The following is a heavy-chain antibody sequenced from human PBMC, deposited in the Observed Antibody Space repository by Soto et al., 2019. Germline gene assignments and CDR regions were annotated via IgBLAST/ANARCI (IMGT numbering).Heavy chain of an antibody. J-gene: IGHJ6*02. V-gene: IGHV1-8*01. CDR2: MNPNSGNT. D-gene: IGHD3-10*01. CDR1: GYTFTSYD. CDR3: ARSAPGELFQVPYGMDV. Sequence: GASVKVSCKASGYTFTSYDINWVRQATGQGLEWMGWMNPNSGNTGYAQKFQGRVTMTRNTSISTAYMELSSLRSEDTAVYYCARSAPGELFQVPYGMDVWGQGTTVTVSS.